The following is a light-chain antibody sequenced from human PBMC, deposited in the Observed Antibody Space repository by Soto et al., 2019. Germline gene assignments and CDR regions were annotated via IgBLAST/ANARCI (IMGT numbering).Light chain of an antibody. CDR2: NND. CDR3: AAWDGSLNGWV. CDR1: NSNIGSNT. Sequence: QSVLTQAPSASGTPGQRVTISCSGSNSNIGSNTVSWYQQVRGTAPKVLIYNNDQRPSGVPDRLSGSKSGTSASLAIGGLQSEDEADYYCAAWDGSLNGWVFGGGTQLTVL. J-gene: IGLJ3*02. V-gene: IGLV1-44*01.